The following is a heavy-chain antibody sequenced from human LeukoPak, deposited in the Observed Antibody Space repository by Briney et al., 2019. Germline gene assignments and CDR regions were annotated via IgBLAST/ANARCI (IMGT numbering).Heavy chain of an antibody. CDR1: GGSISSYY. D-gene: IGHD2-2*02. CDR3: ARVYCSSTSCYIGY. CDR2: IYYSGST. J-gene: IGHJ4*02. Sequence: PSETLSLTCTVSGGSISSYYWSWIRQPPGKGLEWIGYIYYSGSTNYNPSLKSRVTISVDTSKNQFSLKLSSVTAADTAVYYCARVYCSSTSCYIGYWGQGTLVTVSS. V-gene: IGHV4-59*01.